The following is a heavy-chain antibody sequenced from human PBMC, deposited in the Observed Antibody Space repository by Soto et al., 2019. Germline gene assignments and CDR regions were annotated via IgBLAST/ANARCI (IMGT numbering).Heavy chain of an antibody. CDR2: IYYTGNT. D-gene: IGHD6-13*01. J-gene: IGHJ4*02. Sequence: SETLSLTCTVSGDSLRSSYHYWGWIRQLPGKGLEWIGSIYYTGNTYYNPSLKSRVSISVDMATNEISLRLRAESVADTAVYYCARELAGSIAAAGPGYWDYWGQGTLVTVSS. V-gene: IGHV4-39*02. CDR3: ARELAGSIAAAGPGYWDY. CDR1: GDSLRSSYHY.